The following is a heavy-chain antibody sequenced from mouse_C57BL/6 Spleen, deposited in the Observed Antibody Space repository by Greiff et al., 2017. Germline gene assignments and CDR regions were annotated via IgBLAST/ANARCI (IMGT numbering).Heavy chain of an antibody. V-gene: IGHV1-82*01. CDR2: IYPGDGDT. CDR3: ARSWDWYFDY. D-gene: IGHD4-1*01. Sequence: VKLQESGPELVKPGASVKISCKASGYAFSSSWMNWVKQRPGKGLEWIGRIYPGDGDTNYNGKFKGKATLTADKSSSTAYMQLSSLTSEDSAVYFCARSWDWYFDYWGQGTTLTVSS. CDR1: GYAFSSSW. J-gene: IGHJ2*01.